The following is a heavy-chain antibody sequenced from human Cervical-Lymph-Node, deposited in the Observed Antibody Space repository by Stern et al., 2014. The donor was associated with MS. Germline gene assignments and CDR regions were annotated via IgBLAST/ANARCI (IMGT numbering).Heavy chain of an antibody. CDR2: IHPSGGST. CDR1: GYTFTSYY. CDR3: ARAWYYDILTGYYPFDY. D-gene: IGHD3-9*01. Sequence: QVQLVQSGAEVKKPGASVKVSCKASGYTFTSYYMHWVRQAPGQGLEWMGIIHPSGGSTSYAQKFQGRVTMTRDTSTSTVYMELSSLRSEDTAVYYCARAWYYDILTGYYPFDYWGQGTLVTVSS. J-gene: IGHJ4*02. V-gene: IGHV1-46*03.